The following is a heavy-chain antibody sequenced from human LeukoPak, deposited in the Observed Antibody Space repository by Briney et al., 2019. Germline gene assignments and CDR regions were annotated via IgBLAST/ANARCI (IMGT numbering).Heavy chain of an antibody. CDR1: GGSISSGGYY. Sequence: SETLSLTCTVSGGSISSGGYYWSWIRQHPGKGLEWIGYIYYSGSTYYNPSLKSRVTISVDTSKNQFSLKLSSVTAADTAVYYCARDPTRTKRSNDAFDIWGQGTMVTVSS. CDR3: ARDPTRTKRSNDAFDI. D-gene: IGHD6-25*01. J-gene: IGHJ3*02. V-gene: IGHV4-31*03. CDR2: IYYSGST.